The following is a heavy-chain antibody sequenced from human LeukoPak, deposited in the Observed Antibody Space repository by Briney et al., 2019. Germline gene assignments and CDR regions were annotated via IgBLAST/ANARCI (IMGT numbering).Heavy chain of an antibody. Sequence: ASVKVSCKASGYTFTGYYMHWVRQAPGQGLEWMGWINANSGGTNYAQKFQGRVTMTRDTSISTAHMELSRLRSDDTAVYYCARGGYYYDSSGYYGAFDIWGQGTMVTVSS. V-gene: IGHV1-2*02. CDR1: GYTFTGYY. D-gene: IGHD3-22*01. CDR2: INANSGGT. J-gene: IGHJ3*02. CDR3: ARGGYYYDSSGYYGAFDI.